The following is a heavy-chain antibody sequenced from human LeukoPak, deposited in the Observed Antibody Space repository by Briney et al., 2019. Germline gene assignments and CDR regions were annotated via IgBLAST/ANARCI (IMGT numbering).Heavy chain of an antibody. CDR1: SSGGYS. Sequence: SSGGYSWRWIRQPPGKGLEWVSGISWNSGSIGYADSVKGRFTISRDNAKNSLYLQMNSLRAEDTALYYCAKDMRGYSYGPYYYYYGMDVWGQGTTVTVSS. D-gene: IGHD5-18*01. J-gene: IGHJ6*02. CDR3: AKDMRGYSYGPYYYYYGMDV. CDR2: ISWNSGSI. V-gene: IGHV3-9*01.